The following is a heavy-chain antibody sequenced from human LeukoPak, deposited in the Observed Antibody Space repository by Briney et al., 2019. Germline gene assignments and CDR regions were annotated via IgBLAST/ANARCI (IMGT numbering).Heavy chain of an antibody. J-gene: IGHJ2*01. CDR3: ARQVGGWYSGYDYEGYFDL. Sequence: SETLSLTCAVSGYSISSGYYWGWIRQPPGKGLEWIGYIYYSGSTNYNPSLKSRVTISVDTSKNQFSLKLSSVTAADTAVYYCARQVGGWYSGYDYEGYFDLWGRGTLVTVSS. CDR2: IYYSGST. CDR1: GYSISSGYY. V-gene: IGHV4-61*01. D-gene: IGHD5-12*01.